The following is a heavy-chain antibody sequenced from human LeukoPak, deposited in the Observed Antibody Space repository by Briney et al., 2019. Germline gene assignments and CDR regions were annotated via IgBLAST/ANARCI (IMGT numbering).Heavy chain of an antibody. Sequence: GGSLRLSCAASGFTVSSNYMSWVRQAPGKGLEWVSVIYSGGSTYYADSVKGRFTISRDNSKNTLYLQMNSLRAEDTAVYYCARDYCSGGSCPQPDAFDIWGQGTMVTVSS. CDR1: GFTVSSNY. J-gene: IGHJ3*02. CDR3: ARDYCSGGSCPQPDAFDI. D-gene: IGHD2-15*01. CDR2: IYSGGST. V-gene: IGHV3-53*01.